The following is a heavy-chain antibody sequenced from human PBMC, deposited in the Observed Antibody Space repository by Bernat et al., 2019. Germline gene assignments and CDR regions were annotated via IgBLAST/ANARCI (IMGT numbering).Heavy chain of an antibody. V-gene: IGHV3-43*01. Sequence: EVQLVESGGVVVQPGGSLRLSCAASGFTLDDYTMHWVRQAPGKGLEWVSLITRDGGSTFYADAVKGRFTISRDNSKNSQYLQMNSLRAEDTAVYYFARDRSWPSSWFDSWGQGSLVTVSS. CDR3: ARDRSWPSSWFDS. CDR1: GFTLDDYT. CDR2: ITRDGGST. J-gene: IGHJ5*01.